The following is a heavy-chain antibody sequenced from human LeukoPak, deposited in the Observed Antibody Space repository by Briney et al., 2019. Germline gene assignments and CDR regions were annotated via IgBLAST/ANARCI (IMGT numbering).Heavy chain of an antibody. D-gene: IGHD2-2*01. CDR3: ARHPPAAHRLNVVVVPAIDY. Sequence: PSETLSLTCTVSGASISSYYWSWIRQPPGEGLEWIGYIYHSGSTNYNPSLKSRVTISVATSKNQFSLQLSSVTAADTAMYYCARHPPAAHRLNVVVVPAIDYWGQGTLVTVSS. CDR1: GASISSYY. J-gene: IGHJ4*02. CDR2: IYHSGST. V-gene: IGHV4-59*08.